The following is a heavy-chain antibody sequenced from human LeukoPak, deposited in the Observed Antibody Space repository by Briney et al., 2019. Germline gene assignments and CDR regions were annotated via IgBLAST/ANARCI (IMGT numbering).Heavy chain of an antibody. CDR1: GYTLTSYV. J-gene: IGHJ4*02. V-gene: IGHV1-18*01. CDR3: ARGHGDTAMGGFDY. D-gene: IGHD5-18*01. CDR2: ISAYNGNT. Sequence: GASVKVSCKASGYTLTSYVISWVRQAPGQGLEWMGWISAYNGNTNYAQKLQGRVTMTTDTSTSTAYMELRSLRSDDTAVYYCARGHGDTAMGGFDYWGQGTLVTVSS.